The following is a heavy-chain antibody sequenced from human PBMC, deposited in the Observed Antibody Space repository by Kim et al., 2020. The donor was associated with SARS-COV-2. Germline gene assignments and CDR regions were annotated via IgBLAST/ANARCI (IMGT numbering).Heavy chain of an antibody. V-gene: IGHV3-33*01. J-gene: IGHJ3*02. D-gene: IGHD5-18*01. CDR1: GFTFSSYG. Sequence: EGSLRLSCAASGFTFSSYGMHWVRQAPGKGLEWVAVIWYDGSNKYYADSVKGRFTISRDNSKNTLYLQMNSLRAEDTAVYYCARDLPRRGYSLGWGAFDIWGQGTMVTVSS. CDR3: ARDLPRRGYSLGWGAFDI. CDR2: IWYDGSNK.